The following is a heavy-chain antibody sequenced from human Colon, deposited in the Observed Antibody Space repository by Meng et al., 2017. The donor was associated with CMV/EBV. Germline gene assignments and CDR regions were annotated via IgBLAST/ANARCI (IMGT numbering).Heavy chain of an antibody. Sequence: GSLRLSCTVAGASISGYYWSWIRQPPGKGLEWIGNVYYNGNTNSSPSLKSRLAISVDPSKNQFSLRLTSVTSADTAVYFCARGSGQYTGHDWYFDLWGRGTLVTVSS. D-gene: IGHD3-3*01. CDR3: ARGSGQYTGHDWYFDL. CDR1: GASISGYY. J-gene: IGHJ2*01. CDR2: VYYNGNT. V-gene: IGHV4-59*01.